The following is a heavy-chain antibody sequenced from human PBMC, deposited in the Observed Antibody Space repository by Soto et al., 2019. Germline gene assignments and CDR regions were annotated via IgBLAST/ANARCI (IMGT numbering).Heavy chain of an antibody. D-gene: IGHD3-10*01. CDR1: GYTFTSYD. CDR2: MNPNSGNT. V-gene: IGHV1-8*01. Sequence: ASVKVSCKASGYTFTSYDINWVRQATGQGLEWMGWMNPNSGNTGYAQKFQGRVTMTRNTSISTAYMELSSLRSEDTAVYYCARGVRITMVRGVIITPGSHYYYMDVWGKGTTVTVSS. J-gene: IGHJ6*03. CDR3: ARGVRITMVRGVIITPGSHYYYMDV.